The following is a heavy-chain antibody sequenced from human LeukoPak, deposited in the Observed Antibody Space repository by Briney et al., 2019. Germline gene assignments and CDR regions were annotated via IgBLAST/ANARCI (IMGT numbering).Heavy chain of an antibody. CDR1: GYTFTTYD. CDR2: MNPNSGHT. V-gene: IGHV1-8*01. Sequence: ASVKVSCKASGYTFTTYDINWVRQATGQGLEWMGWMNPNSGHTGYAQKFQGRVTITADESTSTAYMELSSLRSEDTAVYYCAREGILTWFDYWGQGTLVTVSS. D-gene: IGHD3-9*01. J-gene: IGHJ4*02. CDR3: AREGILTWFDY.